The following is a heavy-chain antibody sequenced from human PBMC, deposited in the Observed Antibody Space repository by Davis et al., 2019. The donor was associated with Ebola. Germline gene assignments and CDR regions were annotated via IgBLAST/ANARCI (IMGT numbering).Heavy chain of an antibody. Sequence: ASVKVSCKASGYTFTGYYMHWVRQAPGQGLEWMGRINPNSGGTNYAQKFQGRVTMTRDTSISTAYMELSRLRSDDTVVYYCARGGSSSSWDYYYYGMDVWGQGTTVTVSS. CDR1: GYTFTGYY. J-gene: IGHJ6*02. CDR2: INPNSGGT. CDR3: ARGGSSSSWDYYYYGMDV. D-gene: IGHD6-13*01. V-gene: IGHV1-2*05.